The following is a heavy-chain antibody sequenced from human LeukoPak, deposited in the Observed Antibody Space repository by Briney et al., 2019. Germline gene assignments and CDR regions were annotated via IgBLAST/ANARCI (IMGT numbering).Heavy chain of an antibody. V-gene: IGHV3-23*01. CDR1: GFTFSSYA. CDR3: AKGPRGIAAAGTGYYFDY. CDR2: TSGSGGST. J-gene: IGHJ4*02. Sequence: GSLRLSCAASGFTFSSYAMSWVRQAPGKGLEWVSATSGSGGSTYYADSVKGRFTISRDNSKNTLYLQMNSLRAEDTAVYYCAKGPRGIAAAGTGYYFDYWGQGTLVTVSS. D-gene: IGHD6-13*01.